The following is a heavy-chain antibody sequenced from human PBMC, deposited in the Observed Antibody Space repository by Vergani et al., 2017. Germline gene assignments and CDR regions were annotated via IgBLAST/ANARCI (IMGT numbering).Heavy chain of an antibody. J-gene: IGHJ4*02. CDR1: GYTFTSYG. D-gene: IGHD6-19*01. CDR3: AREIAVAGTFGSPDY. Sequence: QVQLVQSGAEVKKPGASVKVSCKASGYTFTSYGISWVRQAPGQGLEWMGWISAYNGNTNYAQKLQGRVTMTRDTSTSTVDMELSSLRSEDTAVYYCAREIAVAGTFGSPDYWGQGTLVTVSS. V-gene: IGHV1-18*04. CDR2: ISAYNGNT.